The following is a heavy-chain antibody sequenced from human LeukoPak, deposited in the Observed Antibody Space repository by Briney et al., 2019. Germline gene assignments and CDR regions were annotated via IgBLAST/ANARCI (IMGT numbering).Heavy chain of an antibody. D-gene: IGHD4-11*01. CDR3: ANPLVVVYSNNNYY. J-gene: IGHJ4*02. Sequence: GGSLRLSCVASGFTFSSYAMSWVRQAPEKGLKWVSAISGSGGSTYYADSVKGRFTISRDNSKNTLYLQMNSLRAEDTAVYYCANPLVVVYSNNNYYWGQGTLVTVSS. CDR1: GFTFSSYA. V-gene: IGHV3-23*01. CDR2: ISGSGGST.